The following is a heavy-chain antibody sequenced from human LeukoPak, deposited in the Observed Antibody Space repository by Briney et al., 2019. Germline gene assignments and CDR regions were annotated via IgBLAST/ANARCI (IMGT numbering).Heavy chain of an antibody. Sequence: TSVKLSCKASGGTFSSYAISWVRQAPRQGLEWMGGIILIFGTANYAQKLQGRVTITADESTSTAYMELSSLRSEDTAVYYCASPPPHSSGWYGYCWGQGTLVTVPS. CDR3: ASPPPHSSGWYGYC. CDR2: IILIFGTA. J-gene: IGHJ4*02. CDR1: GGTFSSYA. D-gene: IGHD6-19*01. V-gene: IGHV1-69*13.